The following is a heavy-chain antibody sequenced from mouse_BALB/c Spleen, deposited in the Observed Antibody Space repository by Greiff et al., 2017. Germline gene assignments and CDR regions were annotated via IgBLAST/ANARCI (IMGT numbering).Heavy chain of an antibody. J-gene: IGHJ3*01. CDR2: IWSGGST. CDR3: ARKNYDYDEGPWFAY. V-gene: IGHV2-2*02. Sequence: VKLMESGPGLVQPSQSLSITCTVSGFSLTSYGVHWVRQSPGKGLEWLGVIWSGGSTDYNAAFISRLSISKDNSKSQVFFKMNSLQANDTAIYYCARKNYDYDEGPWFAYWGQGTLVTVSA. CDR1: GFSLTSYG. D-gene: IGHD2-4*01.